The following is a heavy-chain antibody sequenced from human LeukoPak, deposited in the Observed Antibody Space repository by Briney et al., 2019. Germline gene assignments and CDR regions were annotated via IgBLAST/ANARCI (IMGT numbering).Heavy chain of an antibody. CDR1: GYIFLSYD. J-gene: IGHJ4*02. CDR2: IDTNTGNP. CDR3: ARGYDTTGYFSY. Sequence: ASVKVSCKASGYIFLSYDINWVRQATGQGLEWMGWIDTNTGNPTYAQGFIGRFVFSLDTSVTTAYLQISSLKAEDTAVYYCARGYDTTGYFSYWGQGTLVAVSS. V-gene: IGHV7-4-1*02. D-gene: IGHD3-22*01.